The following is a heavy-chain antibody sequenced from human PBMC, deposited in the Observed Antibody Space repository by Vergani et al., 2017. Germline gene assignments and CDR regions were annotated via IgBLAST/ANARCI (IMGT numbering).Heavy chain of an antibody. J-gene: IGHJ6*02. D-gene: IGHD2-15*01. CDR2: IRSKANSYAT. V-gene: IGHV3-73*01. CDR3: TRPGGDCSGGSCAYYYYYGMDV. CDR1: GFTFSGSA. Sequence: EVQLVESGGGLVQPGGSLKLSCAASGFTFSGSAMHWVRQASGKGLEWVGRIRSKANSYATAYAASVKGRSTISRDDSKKTAYLQMNSLKTEDTAVYYWTRPGGDCSGGSCAYYYYYGMDVWGQGTTVTVSS.